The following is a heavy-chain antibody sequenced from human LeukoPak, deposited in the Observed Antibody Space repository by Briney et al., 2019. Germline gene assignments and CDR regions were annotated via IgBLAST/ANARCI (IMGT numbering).Heavy chain of an antibody. J-gene: IGHJ4*02. CDR1: GGSISSSSYY. CDR2: IHYSGST. CDR3: ARSDSTSWYAPSYSDY. Sequence: SETLSLTCTVSGGSISSSSYYWGWIRQPPGKGLEWIGSIHYSGSTYYNPSLKSRVTISVDPSKNQFSLKLSSVTAADTAVYYCARSDSTSWYAPSYSDYWGQGTLVTVSS. V-gene: IGHV4-39*07. D-gene: IGHD2-2*01.